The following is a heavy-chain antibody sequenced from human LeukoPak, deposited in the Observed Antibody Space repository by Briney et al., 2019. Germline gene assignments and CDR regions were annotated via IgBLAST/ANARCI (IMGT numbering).Heavy chain of an antibody. J-gene: IGHJ6*02. V-gene: IGHV4-31*03. CDR1: GGSISSGGYY. Sequence: PSQTLSLTCTVSGGSISSGGYYWSWIRQHPGKGLEWIGYIYYSGSTYYNPSLKSRVTISVDTSKNQFSLKLSSVTAADTAVYYCARYYYDSSGYLPYYYYGMDVWGQGTTVTVSS. CDR3: ARYYYDSSGYLPYYYYGMDV. CDR2: IYYSGST. D-gene: IGHD3-22*01.